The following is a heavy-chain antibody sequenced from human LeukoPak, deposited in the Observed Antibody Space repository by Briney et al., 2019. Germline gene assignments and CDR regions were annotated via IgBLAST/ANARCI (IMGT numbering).Heavy chain of an antibody. D-gene: IGHD1-20*01. CDR1: GFTFSSYA. CDR3: ARDRPYNWNDGRYFDY. V-gene: IGHV3-48*04. J-gene: IGHJ4*02. Sequence: PGGSLRLSCAASGFTFSSYAMSWVRQAPGKGLEWVSYISSSSSTIYYADSVKGRFTISRDNAKNSLYLQMNSLRAEDTAVYYCARDRPYNWNDGRYFDYWGQGTLVTVSS. CDR2: ISSSSSTI.